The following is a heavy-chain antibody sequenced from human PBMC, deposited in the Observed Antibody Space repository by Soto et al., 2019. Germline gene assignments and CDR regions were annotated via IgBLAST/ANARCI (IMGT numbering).Heavy chain of an antibody. V-gene: IGHV4-34*01. CDR1: GGSFSGYY. CDR2: INHSGST. J-gene: IGHJ5*02. CDR3: ARGSTWFDP. Sequence: SETLSLTCAVYGGSFSGYYWSWIRQPPGKGLEWIGEINHSGSTNYNPSLKSRVTISVDTSKNQFSLKLSSVTTADTAVYYCARGSTWFDPWGQGTLVTVSS.